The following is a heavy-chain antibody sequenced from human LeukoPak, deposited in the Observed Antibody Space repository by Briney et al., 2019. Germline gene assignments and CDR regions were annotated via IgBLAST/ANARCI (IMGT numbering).Heavy chain of an antibody. Sequence: GGSLRLSCAASGFTFSSYSMNLVRQAPGKGLEWVSSISSSCSYLYYADSVKGRFTISKDNAKNSMYLQMNSLRAEDTAVYYCARDALVEGWLRPYYYYYYYMDVWGKGTTVTVSS. D-gene: IGHD5-12*01. J-gene: IGHJ6*03. CDR1: GFTFSSYS. V-gene: IGHV3-21*01. CDR2: ISSSCSYL. CDR3: ARDALVEGWLRPYYYYYYYMDV.